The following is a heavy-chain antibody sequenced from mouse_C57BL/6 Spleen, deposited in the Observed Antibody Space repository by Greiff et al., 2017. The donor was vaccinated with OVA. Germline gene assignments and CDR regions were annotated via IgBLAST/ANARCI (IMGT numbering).Heavy chain of an antibody. CDR2: ISSGGSYP. V-gene: IGHV5-6*01. J-gene: IGHJ2*01. CDR3: ARHPITTVVATYYFDY. CDR1: GFTFSSYG. D-gene: IGHD1-1*01. Sequence: EVKLVESGGDLVKPGGSLKLSCAASGFTFSSYGMSWVRQTPDKRLEWVATISSGGSYPYYPDSVKGPFTIYRDNAKNTLYLQMSSLKSDDTAMYYCARHPITTVVATYYFDYWGQGTTLTVSS.